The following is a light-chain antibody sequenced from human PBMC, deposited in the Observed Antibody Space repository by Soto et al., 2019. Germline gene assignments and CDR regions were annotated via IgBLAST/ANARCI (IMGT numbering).Light chain of an antibody. V-gene: IGLV2-8*01. Sequence: QSALTQPPSASGSPGQSVTISCTGTSSDIGAYNYVSWYQQHPGKAPKLMIYEVSKRPSGVPDRFSGSKSGNAASLTVSGLQPEDEADYYCSSYAGSNNVFGTGTKVTVL. CDR2: EVS. CDR3: SSYAGSNNV. CDR1: SSDIGAYNY. J-gene: IGLJ1*01.